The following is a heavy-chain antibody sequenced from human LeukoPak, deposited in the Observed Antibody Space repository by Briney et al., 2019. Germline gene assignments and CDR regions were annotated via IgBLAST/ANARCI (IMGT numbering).Heavy chain of an antibody. J-gene: IGHJ5*02. CDR3: ARDGGDYYGSGTPGRFDP. CDR2: INPSGGST. CDR1: GYTFTSYY. D-gene: IGHD3-10*01. V-gene: IGHV1-46*01. Sequence: ASVKVSCKASGYTFTSYYMHWVRQAPGQGLEWMGIINPSGGSTSYAQEFQGRVTMTRDTSTSTVYMELSSLRSEDTAVYYCARDGGDYYGSGTPGRFDPWGQGTLVTVSS.